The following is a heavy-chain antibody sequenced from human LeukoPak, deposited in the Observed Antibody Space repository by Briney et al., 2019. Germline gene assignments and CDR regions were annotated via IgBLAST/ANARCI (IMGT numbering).Heavy chain of an antibody. CDR3: ARENHSGSYPVRHYYYYYMDV. D-gene: IGHD1-26*01. J-gene: IGHJ6*03. Sequence: GGSLRLSCAASGFTFSSYWMSWVRQAPGKGLEWVANIKEDGSEKRYVDSVKGRFTISRDNAKNSLYLQMNSLRSDDTAVYYCARENHSGSYPVRHYYYYYMDVWGKGTTVTVSS. CDR2: IKEDGSEK. V-gene: IGHV3-7*03. CDR1: GFTFSSYW.